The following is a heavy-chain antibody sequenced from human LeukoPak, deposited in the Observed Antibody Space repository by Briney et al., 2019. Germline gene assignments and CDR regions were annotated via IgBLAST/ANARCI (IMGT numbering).Heavy chain of an antibody. V-gene: IGHV3-64D*09. CDR2: ISSNGGST. D-gene: IGHD5-12*01. Sequence: PGGSLRLSCSASGFTFSSYAMHWVRQAPGKGLEYVSAISSNGGSTYYADSVKGRFTISRDNSKNTLYLQMGSLRAEDMAVYYCVREERGLAIDYWGQGTLVTVSS. J-gene: IGHJ4*02. CDR3: VREERGLAIDY. CDR1: GFTFSSYA.